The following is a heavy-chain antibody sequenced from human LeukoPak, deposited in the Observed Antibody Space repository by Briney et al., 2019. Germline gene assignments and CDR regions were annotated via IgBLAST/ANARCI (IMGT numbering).Heavy chain of an antibody. CDR1: GFTFSSYS. V-gene: IGHV3-21*01. Sequence: PGGSLRLSCAASGFTFSSYSMNWVHQAPGKGLEWVSSISSSSSYIYYADSVKGRFTISRDNAKNSLYLQMNSLRAEDTAVYYCARHYQLLRVYYYYYMDVWGKGTTVTVSS. J-gene: IGHJ6*03. CDR3: ARHYQLLRVYYYYYMDV. D-gene: IGHD2-2*01. CDR2: ISSSSSYI.